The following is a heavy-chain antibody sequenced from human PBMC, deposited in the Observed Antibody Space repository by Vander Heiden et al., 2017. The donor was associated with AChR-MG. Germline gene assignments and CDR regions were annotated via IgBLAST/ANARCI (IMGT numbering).Heavy chain of an antibody. CDR2: IIPSFGTA. D-gene: IGHD3-22*01. V-gene: IGHV1-69*06. J-gene: IGHJ2*01. Sequence: QVQLVQSGAAVKKPGSSVKVSCKASGGPFSSYAISWVRQAPGQGLEWMGGIIPSFGTANYAQKFQGRVTITADKSTSTAYMELSSLRSEDTAVYYCARAPIVDDYDSSGTYFDLWGRGTLVTVSS. CDR3: ARAPIVDDYDSSGTYFDL. CDR1: GGPFSSYA.